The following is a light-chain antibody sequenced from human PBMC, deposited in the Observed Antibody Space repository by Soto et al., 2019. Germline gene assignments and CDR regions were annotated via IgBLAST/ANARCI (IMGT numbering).Light chain of an antibody. CDR3: NSYAGSNNFVV. CDR1: SSDVGGSNF. J-gene: IGLJ2*01. CDR2: EVN. V-gene: IGLV2-8*01. Sequence: QSVLTQPTSASGSPGQSVTISCTGTSSDVGGSNFVSWFQQTPGKAPKLIIYEVNKRPSGVPDRFSGSKSGNTASLTVSGLQADDEAEYYCNSYAGSNNFVVFGGGTKLTVL.